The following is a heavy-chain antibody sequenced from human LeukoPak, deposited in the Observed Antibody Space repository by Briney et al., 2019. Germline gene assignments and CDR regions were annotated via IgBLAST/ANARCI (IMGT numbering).Heavy chain of an antibody. Sequence: GGSLRLSCEASGFTFSSYEMNWVRQGPGKGLEWVSYISSSGSTIYYADSVKGRFTISRDNSKNSLYLHMNGLRAEDTAVYYCARDYGGNPWLDYYGLDVWGQGTTVTVSS. J-gene: IGHJ6*02. CDR2: ISSSGSTI. CDR3: ARDYGGNPWLDYYGLDV. V-gene: IGHV3-48*03. CDR1: GFTFSSYE. D-gene: IGHD4-23*01.